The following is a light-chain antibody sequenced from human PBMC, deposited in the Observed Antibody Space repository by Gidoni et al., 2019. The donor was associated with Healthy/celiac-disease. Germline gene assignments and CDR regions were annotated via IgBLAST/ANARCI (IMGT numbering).Light chain of an antibody. CDR3: QSYDSSLSGSRV. CDR2: GNS. CDR1: SSTIGAGYD. Sequence: QSVLTQPHSVSGAPGQRVTISCTGSSSTIGAGYDVHWYQQLPGPAPKLLIYGNSNRPSGVPDRFSGSKSGTSASLAITGLQAEDEADYYCQSYDSSLSGSRVFGGGTKLTVL. V-gene: IGLV1-40*01. J-gene: IGLJ2*01.